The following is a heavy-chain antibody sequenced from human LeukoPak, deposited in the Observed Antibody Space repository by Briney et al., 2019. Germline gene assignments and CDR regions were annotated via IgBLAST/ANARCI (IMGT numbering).Heavy chain of an antibody. CDR2: IYYSGST. CDR1: GGSISSSSYY. V-gene: IGHV4-39*07. D-gene: IGHD3-22*01. CDR3: ARGTWGDSSGYPDLFDY. J-gene: IGHJ4*02. Sequence: SETLSLTCTVSGGSISSSSYYWGWIRQPPGKGLEWIGSIYYSGSTYYNPSLKSRVTISVDTSKNQFSLKLSSVTAADTAVYYCARGTWGDSSGYPDLFDYWGQGTLVTVSS.